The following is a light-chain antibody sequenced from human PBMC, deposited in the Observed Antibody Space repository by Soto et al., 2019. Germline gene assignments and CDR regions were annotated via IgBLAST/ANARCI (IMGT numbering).Light chain of an antibody. CDR2: EVS. CDR1: SSDVGGYNY. CDR3: SSYATSSPDV. Sequence: QSALTQPASVSGSPGQSITISCTGTSSDVGGYNYVSWYQQHTGKAPKFMIYEVSKRPSGVSNRFSGSKSGNTASLTISGLQPEDEADYYCSSYATSSPDVFGTGTKLTVL. J-gene: IGLJ1*01. V-gene: IGLV2-14*01.